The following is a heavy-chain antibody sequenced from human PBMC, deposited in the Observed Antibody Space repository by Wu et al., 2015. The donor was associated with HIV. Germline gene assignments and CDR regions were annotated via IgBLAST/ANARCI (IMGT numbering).Heavy chain of an antibody. D-gene: IGHD3-16*01. Sequence: QVQLAQSGAELKNPGASMKVSCETSGYMFSGYYIHWVRQAPGQGLEWLGRINPKTEDSQISQRFKGRVTMKRDMSFNTAYLELTRLKSDDAAIYYCARQPLYNSAWDNRLDSWGQGTLVTVSS. V-gene: IGHV1-2*02. CDR3: ARQPLYNSAWDNRLDS. J-gene: IGHJ5*01. CDR1: GYMFSGYY. CDR2: INPKTEDS.